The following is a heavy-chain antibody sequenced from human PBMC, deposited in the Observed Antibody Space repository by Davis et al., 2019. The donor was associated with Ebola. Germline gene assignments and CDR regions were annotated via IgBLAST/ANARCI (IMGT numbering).Heavy chain of an antibody. CDR2: IGTGHDT. CDR3: ASREVGLHNLY. D-gene: IGHD1-26*01. Sequence: GGSLRLSCAASGFTFSNCAMYWVRQAPGKGLEWVSIIGTGHDTYYADSVKGRFTISRDNSKNTVYMQMHNLRAEDTAVYYCASREVGLHNLYWGEGTLVSVSS. J-gene: IGHJ4*02. CDR1: GFTFSNCA. V-gene: IGHV3-23*01.